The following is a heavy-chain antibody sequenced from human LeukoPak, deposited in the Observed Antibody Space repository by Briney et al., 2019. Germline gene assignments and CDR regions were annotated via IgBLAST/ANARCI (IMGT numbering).Heavy chain of an antibody. CDR1: GFTFSSYE. D-gene: IGHD1-26*01. V-gene: IGHV3-48*03. CDR3: ARDRPYSGSHGGDY. CDR2: ISSSGSTI. Sequence: PGGSLRLSCAVSGFTFSSYEMNWVRQAPGKGLEWVSYISSSGSTIYYADSVKGRFTISRDNAKNSLYLEMNSLRAEDTAVYYCARDRPYSGSHGGDYWGQGTLVTVSS. J-gene: IGHJ4*02.